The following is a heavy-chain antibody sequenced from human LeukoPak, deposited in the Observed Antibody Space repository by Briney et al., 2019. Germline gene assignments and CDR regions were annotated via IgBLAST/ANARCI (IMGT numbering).Heavy chain of an antibody. CDR3: ARDYGDYFDY. V-gene: IGHV4-34*01. CDR2: ISHSGST. J-gene: IGHJ4*02. CDR1: GGSFSDYF. Sequence: SETLSLTCAVYGGSFSDYFWSWIRQPPGKGLEWIGEISHSGSTTYNPSLRSRVTISGDTSKKQFSLKLSSVAAADTAVYYCARDYGDYFDYWGQGTLVTVSS. D-gene: IGHD4-17*01.